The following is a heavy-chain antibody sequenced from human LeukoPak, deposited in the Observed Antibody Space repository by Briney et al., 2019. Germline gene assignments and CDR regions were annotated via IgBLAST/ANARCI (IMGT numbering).Heavy chain of an antibody. Sequence: SETLSLTCTVSGGSISSSSYYWGWIRQPPGKGLEWIGSIYYSGSTYYNPSLKSRVTISVDTSKNQFSLKLSSVTAADTAVYYCARQVHDYSKTYYYYMDVWGKGTTVTVSS. CDR2: IYYSGST. CDR1: GGSISSSSYY. V-gene: IGHV4-39*01. D-gene: IGHD4-11*01. J-gene: IGHJ6*03. CDR3: ARQVHDYSKTYYYYMDV.